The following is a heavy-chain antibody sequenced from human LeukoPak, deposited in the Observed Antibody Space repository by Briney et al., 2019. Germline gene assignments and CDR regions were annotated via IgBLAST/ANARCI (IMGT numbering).Heavy chain of an antibody. V-gene: IGHV3-11*06. D-gene: IGHD6-13*01. CDR2: ISGSSTYI. CDR3: ATWDGHGYGQYYFDY. Sequence: GGSLRLSCGASGFTFSDYYMSWVRQAPGKGLEWVSYISGSSTYIDYADSVKGRFAISRDNAKNSVYLQMNSLRAEDTAVYYCATWDGHGYGQYYFDYWDQGTLVTVSS. J-gene: IGHJ4*02. CDR1: GFTFSDYY.